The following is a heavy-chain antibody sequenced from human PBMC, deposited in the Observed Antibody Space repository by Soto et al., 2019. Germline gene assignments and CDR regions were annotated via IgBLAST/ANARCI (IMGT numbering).Heavy chain of an antibody. Sequence: PSGSLSLTCAVSGGSVSSSSCFWGWIRQPPGKGLEWIGYIYYSGSTNYNPSLKSRVTISVDTSKNQFSLKLSSVTAADTAVYYCAGETDAFDIWGQGTMVTVS. CDR1: GGSVSSSSCF. CDR3: AGETDAFDI. V-gene: IGHV4-61*01. CDR2: IYYSGST. J-gene: IGHJ3*02.